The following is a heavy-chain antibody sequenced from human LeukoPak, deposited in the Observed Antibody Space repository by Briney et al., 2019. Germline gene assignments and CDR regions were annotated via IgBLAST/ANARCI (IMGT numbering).Heavy chain of an antibody. CDR2: INHSGST. V-gene: IGHV4-39*07. CDR1: GGSISSSSYY. D-gene: IGHD3-16*01. CDR3: ARGPGWGPVSNYFDY. J-gene: IGHJ4*02. Sequence: SETLSLTCTVSGGSISSSSYYWSWIRQPPGKGLEWIGEINHSGSTNYNPSLKSRVTISVDTSKNQFSLKLSSVTAADTAVYYCARGPGWGPVSNYFDYWGQGTLVTVSP.